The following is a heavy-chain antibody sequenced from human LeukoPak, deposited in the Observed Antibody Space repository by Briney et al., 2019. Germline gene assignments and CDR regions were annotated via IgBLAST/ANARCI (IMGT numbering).Heavy chain of an antibody. D-gene: IGHD3-3*01. J-gene: IGHJ6*02. CDR3: ARDGYYDFWSGYYTTPYYYGMDV. V-gene: IGHV1-18*01. Sequence: GASVKVSCKASGYTFTSYGISWVRQAPGQGLEWMGWISAYNGNTHYAQKLQGRVTMTTDTSTSTAYMELRSLRSDDTAVYYCARDGYYDFWSGYYTTPYYYGMDVWGQGTTVTVSS. CDR1: GYTFTSYG. CDR2: ISAYNGNT.